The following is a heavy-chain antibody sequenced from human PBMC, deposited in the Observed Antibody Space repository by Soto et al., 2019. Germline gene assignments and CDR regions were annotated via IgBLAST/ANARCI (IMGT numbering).Heavy chain of an antibody. Sequence: SQSLSLTCVISGDSLSSNRAAWNWVRQSPSRGLEWLGRTYYRSKWKNDYAVSVNSRITINPDTSKNQLSLQLNSVTPEDTAVYYCVRGVDSSFDYWGHGTLVTVSS. J-gene: IGHJ4*01. CDR1: GDSLSSNRAA. V-gene: IGHV6-1*01. CDR2: TYYRSKWKN. D-gene: IGHD6-13*01. CDR3: VRGVDSSFDY.